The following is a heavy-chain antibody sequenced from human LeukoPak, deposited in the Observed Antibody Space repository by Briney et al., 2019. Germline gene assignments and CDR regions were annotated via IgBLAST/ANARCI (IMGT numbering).Heavy chain of an antibody. CDR1: GYTFTSYY. V-gene: IGHV1-46*01. D-gene: IGHD4-23*01. J-gene: IGHJ3*02. CDR3: ARAFGNPAAFDI. Sequence: GASVKVSCKASGYTFTSYYMHWVRQAPGQGLEWMGIINPSGGSTSYAQKFQGRVTMTRDMSTSTVYMELSSLRSEDTAVYYCARAFGNPAAFDIWGQGTMVTVSS. CDR2: INPSGGST.